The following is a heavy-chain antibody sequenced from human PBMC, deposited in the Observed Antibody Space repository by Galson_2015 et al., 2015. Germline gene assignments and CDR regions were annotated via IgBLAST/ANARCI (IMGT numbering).Heavy chain of an antibody. CDR1: GYTFTGYY. Sequence: SVKVSCKASGYTFTGYYMHWVRQAPGQGLEWMGRINPNSGGTNYAQKFQGRVTMTRDTSISTAYMELSGLRSDDTAVYYCARDLSPPPGRGGFDYWGQGTLVTVSS. J-gene: IGHJ4*02. CDR3: ARDLSPPPGRGGFDY. CDR2: INPNSGGT. D-gene: IGHD3-10*01. V-gene: IGHV1-2*06.